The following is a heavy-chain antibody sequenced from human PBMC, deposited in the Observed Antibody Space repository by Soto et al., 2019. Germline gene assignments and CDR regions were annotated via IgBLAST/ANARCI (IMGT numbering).Heavy chain of an antibody. J-gene: IGHJ6*02. CDR1: GFTFSNAR. Sequence: PGGALRLSCAASGFTFSNARVSWVRQAPGEGREWGGRIKSKTDGGTTDYAAPVKGRFTISRDDSKDTLYLQMNSLKTEDTAVYYCTGLYCSSTSCLYYYYYGMDVWGQGTTVTVSS. V-gene: IGHV3-15*01. D-gene: IGHD2-2*01. CDR3: TGLYCSSTSCLYYYYYGMDV. CDR2: IKSKTDGGTT.